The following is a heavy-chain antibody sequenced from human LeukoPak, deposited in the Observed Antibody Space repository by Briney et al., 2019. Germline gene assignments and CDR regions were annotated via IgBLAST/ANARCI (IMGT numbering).Heavy chain of an antibody. D-gene: IGHD3-22*01. CDR1: GGSFSGYY. CDR3: ARAPDDSSGYYPLDY. Sequence: SETLSLTCAVYGGSFSGYYWSWIRQPPGKGLEWIGEINHSGSTNYNPSLKSRVTISVDMSKNQFSLKLSSVTAADTAVYYCARAPDDSSGYYPLDYWGQGTLVTVSS. J-gene: IGHJ4*02. V-gene: IGHV4-34*01. CDR2: INHSGST.